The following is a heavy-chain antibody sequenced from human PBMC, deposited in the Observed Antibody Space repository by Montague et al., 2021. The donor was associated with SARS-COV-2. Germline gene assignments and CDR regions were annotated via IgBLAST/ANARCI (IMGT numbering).Heavy chain of an antibody. D-gene: IGHD2-15*01. J-gene: IGHJ4*02. CDR3: ARDQGVYCSGGSCYNFDY. Sequence: SETLSLTCTVSGGSISTYYYWGWIRQPPGKGLEWIGSIYYGGSTYYNPSLKSRVTISVDTSMNHFSLKLNSVTAADTAVYYCARDQGVYCSGGSCYNFDYWSQGTLVTVSS. V-gene: IGHV4-39*02. CDR1: GGSISTYYY. CDR2: IYYGGST.